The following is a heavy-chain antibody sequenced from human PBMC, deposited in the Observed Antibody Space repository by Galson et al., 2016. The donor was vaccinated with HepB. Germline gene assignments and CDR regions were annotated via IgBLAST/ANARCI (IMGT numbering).Heavy chain of an antibody. Sequence: SLRLSCAASGFTFTNYAMTWVRQAPGKGLQWVSGISGSINATYYADSVKGRSIISRDDSKNTLYLQMHSLRAEDTAVYYCARAYSRLGRWRLLYYFDYWGQGTLVTVSS. V-gene: IGHV3-23*01. CDR2: ISGSINAT. CDR1: GFTFTNYA. CDR3: ARAYSRLGRWRLLYYFDY. D-gene: IGHD2/OR15-2a*01. J-gene: IGHJ4*02.